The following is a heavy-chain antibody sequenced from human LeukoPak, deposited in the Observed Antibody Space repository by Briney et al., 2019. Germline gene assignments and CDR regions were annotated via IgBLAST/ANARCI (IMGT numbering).Heavy chain of an antibody. CDR1: GFTFSSYG. CDR2: ISYDGSNK. CDR3: AKVSGGGLYYDGMDV. V-gene: IGHV3-30*18. J-gene: IGHJ6*02. D-gene: IGHD1-14*01. Sequence: GGSLRLSCAASGFTFSSYGMHWVRQAPGKGLEWVAVISYDGSNKYYADSVKGRFTISRDSSKNTLYLQMNSLRAEDTAVYYCAKVSGGGLYYDGMDVWGQGTTVTVSS.